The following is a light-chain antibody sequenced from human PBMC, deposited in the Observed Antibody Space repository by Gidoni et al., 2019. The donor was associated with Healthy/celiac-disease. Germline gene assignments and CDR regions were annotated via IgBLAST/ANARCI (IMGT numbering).Light chain of an antibody. CDR2: WAS. CDR3: QQYYSTPWT. J-gene: IGKJ1*01. CDR1: QSVLYSSNNKNY. Sequence: IVVTQYPASLAVSLGERATINCKSSQSVLYSSNNKNYLAWYQQKPGQPPKLLIYWASTRESGVPDRFSGSGSGTDFTLTISSLQAEDVAVYYCQQYYSTPWTFGQGTKVEIK. V-gene: IGKV4-1*01.